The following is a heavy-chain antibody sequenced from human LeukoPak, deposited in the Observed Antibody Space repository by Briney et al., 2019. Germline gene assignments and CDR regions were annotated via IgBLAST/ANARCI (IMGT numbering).Heavy chain of an antibody. CDR3: ARDYYDSSGYYYVNAFDI. CDR2: ISAYNGNT. Sequence: ASVKVSCKASGYTFTSYGISWVRQAPGQGLEWMGWISAYNGNTNYAQNLQGRVTMTTDTSTSTAYMELRSLRSDDTAVYYCARDYYDSSGYYYVNAFDIWGQGTMVTVSS. CDR1: GYTFTSYG. J-gene: IGHJ3*02. D-gene: IGHD3-22*01. V-gene: IGHV1-18*01.